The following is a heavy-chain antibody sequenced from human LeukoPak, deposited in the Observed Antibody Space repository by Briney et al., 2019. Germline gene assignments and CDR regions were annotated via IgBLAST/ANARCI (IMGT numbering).Heavy chain of an antibody. V-gene: IGHV1-46*03. Sequence: ASVKVSCKASGGTFTSYYMHWVRQAPGQGLEWMGIINPSGGSTSYAQKFQGRVTMTRDTSTSTVYMELSSLRSEDTAVYYCARTKRNIVVVPAAIRGRAFDIWGQGTMVTVSS. J-gene: IGHJ3*02. CDR3: ARTKRNIVVVPAAIRGRAFDI. D-gene: IGHD2-2*01. CDR1: GGTFTSYY. CDR2: INPSGGST.